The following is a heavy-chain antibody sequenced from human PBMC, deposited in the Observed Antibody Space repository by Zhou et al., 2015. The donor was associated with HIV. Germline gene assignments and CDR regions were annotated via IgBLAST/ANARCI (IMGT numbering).Heavy chain of an antibody. Sequence: VQLVESGGGVVQPGRSLRLSCAASGFTFSSYAMHWVRQAPGKGLEWVAVISYDGSNKYYADSVKGRFTISRDNSKNTLYLQMNSLRAEDTAVYYCARDLDIVVVPAAPLGIDYWGQGTLVTVSS. CDR3: ARDLDIVVVPAAPLGIDY. CDR2: ISYDGSNK. J-gene: IGHJ4*02. V-gene: IGHV3-30-3*01. D-gene: IGHD2-2*01. CDR1: GFTFSSYA.